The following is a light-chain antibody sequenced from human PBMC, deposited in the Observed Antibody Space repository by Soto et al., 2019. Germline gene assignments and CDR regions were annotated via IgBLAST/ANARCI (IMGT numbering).Light chain of an antibody. CDR1: SSDVGSYNY. CDR2: EVR. J-gene: IGLJ1*01. V-gene: IGLV2-14*01. Sequence: QSVLTQPASVSGSPGQSITISCTGTSSDVGSYNYVSWYQQHPGKAPKLMIYEVRNRPSGVSNRFSGSKSGNTASLTISGLQAEDEADYYCSSYTSSSTLVFGTGTKVTVL. CDR3: SSYTSSSTLV.